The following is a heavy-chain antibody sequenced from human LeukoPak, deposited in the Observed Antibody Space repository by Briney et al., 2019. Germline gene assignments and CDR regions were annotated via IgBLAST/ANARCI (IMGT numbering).Heavy chain of an antibody. V-gene: IGHV3-53*01. Sequence: GGSLRLSCAASGFTVSSNYMSWVRQAPGKGLEWVSVIYSGGSTYYADSVKGRFTISRDNSKNTLYLQMNSLRAEDTAVYYCARDRTVAGSNEYFQDWGQGTLVTVSS. J-gene: IGHJ1*01. CDR1: GFTVSSNY. D-gene: IGHD6-19*01. CDR2: IYSGGST. CDR3: ARDRTVAGSNEYFQD.